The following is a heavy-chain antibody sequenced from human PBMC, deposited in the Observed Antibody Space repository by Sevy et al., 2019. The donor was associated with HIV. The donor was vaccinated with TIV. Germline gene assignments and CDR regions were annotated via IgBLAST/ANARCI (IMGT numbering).Heavy chain of an antibody. CDR1: GFTFSSYW. CDR2: IKQDGSEK. J-gene: IGHJ4*02. CDR3: AREGIAARPYFDY. D-gene: IGHD6-6*01. V-gene: IGHV3-7*03. Sequence: GGSLRLSCAASGFTFSSYWMSWVRQAPGKGLEWVANIKQDGSEKYYVDSVKGRFTIPRDNAKNSLYLQMNSLRAEDTAVYYCAREGIAARPYFDYWGQGTLVTVSS.